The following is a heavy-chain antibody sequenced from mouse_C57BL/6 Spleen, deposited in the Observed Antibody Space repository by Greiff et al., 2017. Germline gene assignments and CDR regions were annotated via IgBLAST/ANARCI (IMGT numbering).Heavy chain of an antibody. Sequence: QLQQPGAELVMPGASVKLSCKASGYTFTSYWMHWVKQRPGQGLEWIGEIDPSDSYTNYNQKFKGKSTLTVDKSSSTAYMQLSSLTSEDSAVYYCARNYGNYGFDVWGTGTTVTVSS. V-gene: IGHV1-69*01. J-gene: IGHJ1*03. CDR3: ARNYGNYGFDV. D-gene: IGHD2-1*01. CDR1: GYTFTSYW. CDR2: IDPSDSYT.